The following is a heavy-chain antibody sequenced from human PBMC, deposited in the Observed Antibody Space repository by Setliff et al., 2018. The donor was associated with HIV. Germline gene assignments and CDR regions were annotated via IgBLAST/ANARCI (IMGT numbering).Heavy chain of an antibody. CDR1: GYTFTSYW. CDR2: INPSGGST. D-gene: IGHD5-18*01. J-gene: IGHJ5*02. Sequence: ASVKVSYKASGYTFTSYWIHWLRQAPGQGLEWMGMINPSGGSTSNAEKFQGRLTMTRDSSTSTVYMELSSLRSEDTAVYYCARDRETGNNYGTDLWGQGTLVTVSS. CDR3: ARDRETGNNYGTDL. V-gene: IGHV1-46*01.